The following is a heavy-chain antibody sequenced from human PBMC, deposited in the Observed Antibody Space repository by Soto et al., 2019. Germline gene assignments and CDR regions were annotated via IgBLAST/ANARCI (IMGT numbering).Heavy chain of an antibody. CDR2: ITGSGSST. CDR3: AKTGGSYWGFDY. J-gene: IGHJ4*02. V-gene: IGHV3-23*01. D-gene: IGHD1-26*01. CDR1: GVTFNNYA. Sequence: EVQLLESGGGLVQPGGSLRLSCAASGVTFNNYAMSWVRQAPGKGLEWVSIITGSGSSTDYADSVKGRFTISRDKSKNTLFLQMNSLRAEDTAVYYCAKTGGSYWGFDYWGQGTLVTVSS.